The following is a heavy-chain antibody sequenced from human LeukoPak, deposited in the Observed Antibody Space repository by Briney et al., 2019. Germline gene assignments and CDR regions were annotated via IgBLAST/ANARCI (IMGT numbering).Heavy chain of an antibody. CDR2: IKTDGRST. Sequence: PGGSLRLSCAASGFTFSDYWVHWVRQAPGKGLVWVSRIKTDGRSTNYADSVKGRFTISRDNAKNTLYLQMNSLRAEDTAAYYCARGRIGGWTDYWGQGTLVTVSS. J-gene: IGHJ4*02. D-gene: IGHD6-19*01. CDR3: ARGRIGGWTDY. CDR1: GFTFSDYW. V-gene: IGHV3-74*01.